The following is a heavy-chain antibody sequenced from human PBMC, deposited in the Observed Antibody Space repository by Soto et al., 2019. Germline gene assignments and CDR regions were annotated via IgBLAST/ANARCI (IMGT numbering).Heavy chain of an antibody. V-gene: IGHV1-69*02. CDR1: GGTFSSYT. Sequence: QVQLVQSGAEVKKPGSSVKVSCKASGGTFSSYTISWVRQAPGQGLEWMGRIIPILGIANYAQKFQGSVTITADTSTSTADMALSSLRSEDTAVYYCAMEYCSSTSCYRDYWGQGTLVTVSS. D-gene: IGHD2-2*02. J-gene: IGHJ4*02. CDR2: IIPILGIA. CDR3: AMEYCSSTSCYRDY.